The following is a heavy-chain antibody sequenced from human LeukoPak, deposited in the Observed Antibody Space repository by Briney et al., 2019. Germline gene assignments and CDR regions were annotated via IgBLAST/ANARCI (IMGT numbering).Heavy chain of an antibody. J-gene: IGHJ4*02. CDR1: GFTFSNAW. CDR3: ARVSTECVLRYFDWLCHPDY. Sequence: GGSLRLSCAASGFTFSNAWMSWVRQAPGKGLEWVGRIKSKTDGGTTDYAAPVKGRFTISRDDSKNTLYLQMNSLKTEDTAVYYCARVSTECVLRYFDWLCHPDYWGQGTLVTVSS. D-gene: IGHD3-9*01. CDR2: IKSKTDGGTT. V-gene: IGHV3-15*01.